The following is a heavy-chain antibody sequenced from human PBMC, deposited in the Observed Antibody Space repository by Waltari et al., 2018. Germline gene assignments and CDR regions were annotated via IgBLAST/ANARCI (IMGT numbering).Heavy chain of an antibody. V-gene: IGHV3-23*01. D-gene: IGHD3-10*01. CDR2: ISGSGGST. Sequence: EVQLLESGGGLVQPGGSLRLSCAASGFPFSRYAMLWVRQAPGKGLEWVSGISGSGGSTYYADSVKGRFTISRDNSKNTLYLQMNSLRAEDTAVYYCAKSLEGSGSYPTFDYWGQGTLVTVSS. J-gene: IGHJ4*02. CDR3: AKSLEGSGSYPTFDY. CDR1: GFPFSRYA.